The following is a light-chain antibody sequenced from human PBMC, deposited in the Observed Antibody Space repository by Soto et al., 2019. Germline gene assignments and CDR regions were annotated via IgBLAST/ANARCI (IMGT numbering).Light chain of an antibody. CDR3: QQYNNWPAIT. CDR1: QSVSSNY. Sequence: EIVMTQSPGTLSLSPGETATLSCRASQSVSSNYVAWFHQKPGQAPRLLIYGASSRATGVPDRFSGSGSGTDFTLTISSLEPDDFAVYYCQQYNNWPAITFGQGTRLEIK. CDR2: GAS. J-gene: IGKJ5*01. V-gene: IGKV3-20*01.